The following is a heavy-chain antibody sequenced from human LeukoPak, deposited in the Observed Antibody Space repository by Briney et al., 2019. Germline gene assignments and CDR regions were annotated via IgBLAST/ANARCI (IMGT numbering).Heavy chain of an antibody. J-gene: IGHJ6*02. D-gene: IGHD5-12*01. CDR1: GGTFSSYA. CDR3: ASKQVATIYNYYYGIDV. Sequence: SVKVSCKASGGTFSSYAISWVRQAPGQGLEWMGRIIPIFGIANYAQKFQGRVTITADKSTSTAYMELSSLRSEDTAVYYCASKQVATIYNYYYGIDVWGQGTTVTVSS. CDR2: IIPIFGIA. V-gene: IGHV1-69*04.